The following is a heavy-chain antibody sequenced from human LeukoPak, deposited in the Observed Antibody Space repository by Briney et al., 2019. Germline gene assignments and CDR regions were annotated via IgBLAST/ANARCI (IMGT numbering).Heavy chain of an antibody. CDR2: IRYDGSNK. D-gene: IGHD3-3*01. CDR1: GFPFNTYF. CDR3: AKSRSNYDFWSAFDY. V-gene: IGHV3-30*02. J-gene: IGHJ4*02. Sequence: QPGGSLRLSCVASGFPFNTYFMHWVRQAPGKGREWVASIRYDGSNKYYADSVRGRLSISRDNSKETLYLQMNSLRTGDTAVYYCAKSRSNYDFWSAFDYWGQGALVTVSS.